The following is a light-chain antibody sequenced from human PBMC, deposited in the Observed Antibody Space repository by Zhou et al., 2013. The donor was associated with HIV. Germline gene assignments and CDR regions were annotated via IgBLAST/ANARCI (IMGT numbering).Light chain of an antibody. CDR2: GAS. J-gene: IGKJ1*01. Sequence: EIVMTQSPATLSVSPGERATLSCRASQSVSSSYLTWYQQKPGQAPRLLIYGASTRATSIPARFSGSGSGTDFTLTISSLQPEDFAVYYCQQDYNLPWTFGQGTKVEIK. V-gene: IGKV3D-7*01. CDR3: QQDYNLPWT. CDR1: QSVSSSY.